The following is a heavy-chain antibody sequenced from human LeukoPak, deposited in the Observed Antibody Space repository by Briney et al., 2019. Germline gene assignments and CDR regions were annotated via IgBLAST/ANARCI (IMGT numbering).Heavy chain of an antibody. CDR1: GYSISNGYY. CDR3: ARDLIAARPDAAFDI. D-gene: IGHD6-6*01. J-gene: IGHJ3*02. Sequence: SETLSLTCTVSGYSISNGYYWDWIRQPPGKGLEWIGSVHHSGSTYYNASLKSRVTISVDTSKNQFSLKLSSVTAADTAVYYCARDLIAARPDAAFDIWGQGTMVTVSS. CDR2: VHHSGST. V-gene: IGHV4-38-2*02.